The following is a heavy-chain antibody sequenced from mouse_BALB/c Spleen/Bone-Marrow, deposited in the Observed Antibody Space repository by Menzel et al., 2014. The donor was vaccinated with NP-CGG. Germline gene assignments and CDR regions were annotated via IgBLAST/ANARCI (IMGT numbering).Heavy chain of an antibody. CDR2: INSNGGST. CDR3: ARGNYGNYVDYFDY. V-gene: IGHV5-6-3*01. J-gene: IGHJ2*01. D-gene: IGHD2-1*01. CDR1: RFTFSSYG. Sequence: EAQGVESGGGLVQPGGSLKLSCAASRFTFSSYGMSWVRQTPDKRLELVASINSNGGSTYYPDSVKGRFTISRDNAKNTLSLQMSSLKSEDTAMYYCARGNYGNYVDYFDYWGQGTTLTVSS.